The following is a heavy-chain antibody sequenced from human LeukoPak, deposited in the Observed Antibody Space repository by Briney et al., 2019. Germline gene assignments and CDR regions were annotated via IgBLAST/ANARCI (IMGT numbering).Heavy chain of an antibody. D-gene: IGHD2-15*01. CDR1: GFTFSGSA. CDR2: IRSKANSYAT. J-gene: IGHJ5*02. Sequence: GGSLRLSCAASGFTFSGSAMHWVRQASGKGLEWVGRIRSKANSYATAYAASVKGRFTISRDDSKNTAYLQMNSLKTEDTAVYYCTRLRDCSGGSCYSAVGFDPWGQGTLVTVSS. CDR3: TRLRDCSGGSCYSAVGFDP. V-gene: IGHV3-73*01.